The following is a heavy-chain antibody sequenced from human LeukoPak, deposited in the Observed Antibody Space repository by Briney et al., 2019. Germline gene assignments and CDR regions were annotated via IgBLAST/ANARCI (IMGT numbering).Heavy chain of an antibody. D-gene: IGHD6-6*01. Sequence: PSETLSLTCAVSGGSISSSNWWSWVRQPPGKGLEWIGEIYHSGSTNYNPSLKSRVTISVDTSKNQFSLKLSSVTAADTAVYYCARVLGSSSDYFDYWGQGTLVTVSS. CDR1: GGSISSSNW. CDR3: ARVLGSSSDYFDY. CDR2: IYHSGST. J-gene: IGHJ4*02. V-gene: IGHV4-4*02.